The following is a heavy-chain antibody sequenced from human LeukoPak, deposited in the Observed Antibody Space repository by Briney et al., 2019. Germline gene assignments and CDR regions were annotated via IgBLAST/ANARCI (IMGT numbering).Heavy chain of an antibody. J-gene: IGHJ3*02. D-gene: IGHD3-22*01. CDR1: GYTFTGYY. CDR3: ARDRVRSGYYYSAFDI. CDR2: INPNSGGT. Sequence: ASVKVSCKASGYTFTGYYMHWVRQAPGQGLEWMGWINPNSGGTNYAQKFQGRVTMTRDTSISTAYVELSRLRSDDTAVYYCARDRVRSGYYYSAFDIWGQGTMVTVSS. V-gene: IGHV1-2*02.